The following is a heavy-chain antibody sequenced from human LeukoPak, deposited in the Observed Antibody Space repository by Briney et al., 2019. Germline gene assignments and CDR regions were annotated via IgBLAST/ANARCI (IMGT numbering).Heavy chain of an antibody. CDR1: GGSFSGYY. Sequence: PSETLSLTCAVYGGSFSGYYWSWIRQPPGKGLEWIGEINHRRSTNYNPSLKSRVTISVDTSKNQFSLKLRSVTAADTAVYYCARETAITIFGVVIIPYYYYMDVWGKGTTVTVSS. D-gene: IGHD3-3*01. CDR2: INHRRST. CDR3: ARETAITIFGVVIIPYYYYMDV. J-gene: IGHJ6*03. V-gene: IGHV4-34*01.